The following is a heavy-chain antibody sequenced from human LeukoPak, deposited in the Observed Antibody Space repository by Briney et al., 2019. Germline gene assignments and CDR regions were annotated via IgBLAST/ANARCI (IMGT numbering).Heavy chain of an antibody. V-gene: IGHV1-18*04. J-gene: IGHJ4*02. CDR3: ARIPFGYCSGGSCYSGVDY. CDR2: ISAYNGNT. CDR1: CYTFTSYG. D-gene: IGHD2-15*01. Sequence: GASVKVSCKASCYTFTSYGISWVRQAPGHGLDWMGWISAYNGNTNYAQKLQGRVTMTTDASTSTAYMELRSLRSDDTAVYDCARIPFGYCSGGSCYSGVDYWGQGTLVTVSS.